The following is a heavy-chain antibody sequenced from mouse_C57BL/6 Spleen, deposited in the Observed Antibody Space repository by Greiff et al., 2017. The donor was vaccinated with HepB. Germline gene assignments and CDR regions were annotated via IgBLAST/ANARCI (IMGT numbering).Heavy chain of an antibody. V-gene: IGHV1-5*01. CDR2: IYPGNSDT. Sequence: VHVKQSGTVLARPGASVKMSCKTSGYTFTSYWMHWVKQRPGQGLEWIGAIYPGNSDTSYNQKFKGKAKLTAVTSASTAYMELSSLTNEDSAVYYCTRSENYYGSSLDYWGQGTTLTVSS. D-gene: IGHD1-1*01. J-gene: IGHJ2*01. CDR1: GYTFTSYW. CDR3: TRSENYYGSSLDY.